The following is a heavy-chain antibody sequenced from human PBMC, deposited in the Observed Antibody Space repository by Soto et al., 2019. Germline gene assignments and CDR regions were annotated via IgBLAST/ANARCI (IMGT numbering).Heavy chain of an antibody. CDR2: ISAYNGNT. J-gene: IGHJ5*01. D-gene: IGHD6-13*01. CDR3: ASLHRSSFGGNWFDS. Sequence: ASVKVSCKASGYTFTSYGISWVRQAPGQGLEWMGWISAYNGNTNYAQKLQGRVTMTPDTSTSTAYMELRSLRSDDTAVYYCASLHRSSFGGNWFDSWGQGTLVTVSS. V-gene: IGHV1-18*01. CDR1: GYTFTSYG.